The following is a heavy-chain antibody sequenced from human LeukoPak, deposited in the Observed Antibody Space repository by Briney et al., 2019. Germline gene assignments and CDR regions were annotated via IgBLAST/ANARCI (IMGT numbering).Heavy chain of an antibody. CDR2: ISGSGGGT. D-gene: IGHD6-13*01. CDR3: AKEWMELAAGGTTFDY. CDR1: GFTFSSYA. J-gene: IGHJ4*02. V-gene: IGHV3-23*01. Sequence: GGSLRLSCAASGFTFSSYAMSWVRQAPGKGLEWVSAISGSGGGTDYADSVKGRFTISRDNSKNTLYLQMNSLRVEDTAVYYCAKEWMELAAGGTTFDYWGQGTLVTVSS.